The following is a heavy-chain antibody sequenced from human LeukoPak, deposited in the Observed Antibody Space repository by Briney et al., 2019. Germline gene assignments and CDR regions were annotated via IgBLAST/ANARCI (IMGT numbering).Heavy chain of an antibody. D-gene: IGHD5-18*01. V-gene: IGHV4-39*07. Sequence: PSETLSLTCTVSGGSISSTSSYWGWIRQPPGKGLEWIATIYYSGSTYYNASLKSRITIAVDTSKNQFSLKLSSVTAADTAVYYCARELEGYVDTAMADYYYYYMDVWGKGTTVTVSS. J-gene: IGHJ6*03. CDR2: IYYSGST. CDR1: GGSISSTSSY. CDR3: ARELEGYVDTAMADYYYYYMDV.